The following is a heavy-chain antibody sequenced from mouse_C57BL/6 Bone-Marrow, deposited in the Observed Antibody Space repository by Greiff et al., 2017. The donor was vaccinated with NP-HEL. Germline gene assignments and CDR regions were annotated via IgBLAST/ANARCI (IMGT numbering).Heavy chain of an antibody. CDR3: ARITTVVPYAMDY. CDR2: IYPRDGST. D-gene: IGHD1-1*01. Sequence: VKLMESDAELVKPGASVKISCKVSGYTFTDHTIHWMKQRPEQGLEWIGYIYPRDGSTKYNEKFKGKATLTADKSSSTAYMQLNSLTSEDSAVYFCARITTVVPYAMDYWGQGTSVTVSS. V-gene: IGHV1-78*01. CDR1: GYTFTDHT. J-gene: IGHJ4*01.